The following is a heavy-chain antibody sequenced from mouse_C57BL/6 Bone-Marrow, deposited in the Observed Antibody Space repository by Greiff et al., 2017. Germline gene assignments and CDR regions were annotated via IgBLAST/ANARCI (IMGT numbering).Heavy chain of an antibody. CDR1: GFTFSSYG. J-gene: IGHJ1*03. V-gene: IGHV5-6*01. CDR3: ARPYDYARFWYFDV. CDR2: ISSGGSYT. D-gene: IGHD2-4*01. Sequence: EVKVVESGGDLVKPGGSLKLSCAASGFTFSSYGMSWVRQTPDKRLEWVATISSGGSYTYYPDSVKGRFTISRDNAKNTLYLQMSSLKSEDTAMYYCARPYDYARFWYFDVWGTGTTVTVSS.